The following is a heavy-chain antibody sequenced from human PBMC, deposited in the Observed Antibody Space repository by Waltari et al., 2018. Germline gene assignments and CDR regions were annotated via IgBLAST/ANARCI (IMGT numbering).Heavy chain of an antibody. CDR3: ARDGLPHDILTGIDP. V-gene: IGHV4-39*07. CDR1: GGSISSSSYS. Sequence: QLQLQESGPGLVKPSATLSLTCTVSGGSISSSSYSWGWIRPPPGKGLEWIGSIYYSGSTYYNPSLKSRVTISVDTSKNQFSLKLSSVTAADTAVYYCARDGLPHDILTGIDPWGQGTLVTVSS. J-gene: IGHJ5*02. D-gene: IGHD3-9*01. CDR2: IYYSGST.